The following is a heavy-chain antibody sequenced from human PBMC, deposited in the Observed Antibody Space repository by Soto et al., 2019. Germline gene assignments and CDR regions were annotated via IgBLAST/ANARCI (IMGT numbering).Heavy chain of an antibody. D-gene: IGHD3-22*01. CDR1: GYTFTGYY. CDR2: INPNSGGI. V-gene: IGHV1-2*04. Sequence: GASVKVCCKASGYTFTGYYMHWVRQAPGQGLEWMGWINPNSGGINYAQKFQGWVTMTRDTSISTAYMELSRLRSDDTAVYYCARSARYYYDSSGSKGHFDIWGQGTMVTVSS. J-gene: IGHJ3*02. CDR3: ARSARYYYDSSGSKGHFDI.